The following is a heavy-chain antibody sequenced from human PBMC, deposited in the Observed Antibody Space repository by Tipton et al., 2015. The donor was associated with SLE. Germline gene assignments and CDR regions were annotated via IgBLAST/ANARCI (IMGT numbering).Heavy chain of an antibody. D-gene: IGHD3/OR15-3a*01. CDR1: GFSVINYW. J-gene: IGHJ3*01. Sequence: GSLRLSCSASGFSVINYWMTWVRQAPGKGLEWVANIDGGKRYYLDAVKGRFTISSDSAKNSIYLQMTSLTAEDTALYYCARDENYNLGTDWYDAFSVWGQGTMVPVSS. CDR2: IDGGKR. V-gene: IGHV3-7*01. CDR3: ARDENYNLGTDWYDAFSV.